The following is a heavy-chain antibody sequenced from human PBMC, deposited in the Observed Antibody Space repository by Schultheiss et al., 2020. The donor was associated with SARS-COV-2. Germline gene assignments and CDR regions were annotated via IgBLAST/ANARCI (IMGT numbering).Heavy chain of an antibody. CDR3: ARGESGSWSL. J-gene: IGHJ4*02. Sequence: SETLSLTCTVSGGSISSSSYYWGWIRQPPGKGLEWIGEINHSGSTNYNPSLKSRVTISVDTSKNQFSLKLSSVTAADTAVYYCARGESGSWSLGGQGTLVTVSS. V-gene: IGHV4-39*07. CDR2: INHSGST. D-gene: IGHD6-13*01. CDR1: GGSISSSSYY.